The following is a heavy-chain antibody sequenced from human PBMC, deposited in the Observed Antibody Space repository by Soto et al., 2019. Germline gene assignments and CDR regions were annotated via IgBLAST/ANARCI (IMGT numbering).Heavy chain of an antibody. CDR2: IYYSGST. CDR3: ARDLMDLNSSSWYKDYYYYMDV. D-gene: IGHD6-13*01. V-gene: IGHV4-39*07. Sequence: SETLSLTCTVSGGSISSSSYYWGWIRQPPGKGLEWIGSIYYSGSTYYNPSLKSRVTISVDTSKNQFSLKLSSVTAADTAVYYCARDLMDLNSSSWYKDYYYYMDVWGKGTTVTVSS. J-gene: IGHJ6*03. CDR1: GGSISSSSYY.